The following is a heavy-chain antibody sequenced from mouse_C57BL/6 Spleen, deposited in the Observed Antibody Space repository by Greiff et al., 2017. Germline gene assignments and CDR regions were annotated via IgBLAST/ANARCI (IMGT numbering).Heavy chain of an antibody. Sequence: DVMLVESGGGLVKPGGSLKLSCAASGFTFSDYGMHWVRQAPEKGLEWVAYISSCSSTIYYADTVKGRFTISRDNAKNTLFLQMTSLRSEDTAMYYCARRYAMDYWGKGTSVTVSS. J-gene: IGHJ4*01. CDR3: ARRYAMDY. CDR2: ISSCSSTI. CDR1: GFTFSDYG. V-gene: IGHV5-17*01.